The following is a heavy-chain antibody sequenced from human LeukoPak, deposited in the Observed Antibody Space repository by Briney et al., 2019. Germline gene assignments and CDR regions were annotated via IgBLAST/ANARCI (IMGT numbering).Heavy chain of an antibody. D-gene: IGHD2-2*02. CDR3: ARRVIVVVPAAIIHYYYYYYMDV. J-gene: IGHJ6*03. CDR2: INHSGST. CDR1: GGSFSGYY. V-gene: IGHV4-34*01. Sequence: SETLSLTCAVYGGSFSGYYWSWIRQPPGKGLEWIGEINHSGSTNYNPSLKSRVTITVDTSKNQFSLKLSSVTAADTAVYYCARRVIVVVPAAIIHYYYYYYMDVWGEGTTVTVSS.